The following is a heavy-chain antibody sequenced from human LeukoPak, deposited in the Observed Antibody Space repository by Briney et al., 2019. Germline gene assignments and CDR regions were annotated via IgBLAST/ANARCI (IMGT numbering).Heavy chain of an antibody. J-gene: IGHJ6*02. CDR2: IYYSGST. V-gene: IGHV4-59*12. CDR1: GGSISSYY. Sequence: SETLSLTCTVSGGSISSYYWSWIRQPPGKGLEWIGYIYYSGSTNYNPSLKSRVTISVDTSKNQFSLKLSSVTAADTAVYYCARVRPAGSRPRYYYYYGMDVWGQGTTVTVSS. D-gene: IGHD6-19*01. CDR3: ARVRPAGSRPRYYYYYGMDV.